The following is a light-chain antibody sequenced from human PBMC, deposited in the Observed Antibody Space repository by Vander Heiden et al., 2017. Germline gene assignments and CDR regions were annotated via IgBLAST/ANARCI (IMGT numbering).Light chain of an antibody. Sequence: QSLLTQPASASVTPAQRVTISCTGSSSSIGSFAVNWYHQLPKTAPKLLIYSDNHRPSGVPDRFSGSRSGTSASLAISGLQSGDEADYYCATWDHSLNAWVFGGGTKLTVL. V-gene: IGLV1-44*01. CDR2: SDN. CDR1: SSSIGSFA. CDR3: ATWDHSLNAWV. J-gene: IGLJ3*02.